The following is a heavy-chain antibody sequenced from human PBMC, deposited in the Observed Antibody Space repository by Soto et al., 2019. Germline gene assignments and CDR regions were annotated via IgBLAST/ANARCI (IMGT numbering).Heavy chain of an antibody. CDR3: ASYREQLVLYGMDV. J-gene: IGHJ6*02. CDR1: GYTFTSYV. Sequence: QVQLVQSGAEVKKPGASVKVSCKASGYTFTSYVISWVRQAPGQGLEWMGWISAYNGNTNYAQKLQGRVTMTTDTHTSKAFMELRSLRSDDTAVYYCASYREQLVLYGMDVWGQGTTVTVSS. D-gene: IGHD6-13*01. V-gene: IGHV1-18*01. CDR2: ISAYNGNT.